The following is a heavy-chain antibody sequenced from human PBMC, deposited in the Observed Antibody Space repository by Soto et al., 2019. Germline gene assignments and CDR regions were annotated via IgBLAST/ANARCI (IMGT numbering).Heavy chain of an antibody. Sequence: SETLSLTCAVSGGSISSSNWWSWVRQPPGKGLEWIGEIYHSGSTNYNPSLKSRVTISVDKSKNQFSLKLSSVTAADTAVYYCARTTVVTARLYLFAYCGQGTLVTVSS. J-gene: IGHJ4*02. D-gene: IGHD4-4*01. CDR3: ARTTVVTARLYLFAY. CDR2: IYHSGST. V-gene: IGHV4-4*02. CDR1: GGSISSSNW.